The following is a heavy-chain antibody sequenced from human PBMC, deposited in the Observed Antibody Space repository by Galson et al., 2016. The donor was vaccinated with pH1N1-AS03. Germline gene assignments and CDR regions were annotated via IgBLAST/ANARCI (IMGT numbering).Heavy chain of an antibody. V-gene: IGHV4-4*07. CDR2: MYTSGST. CDR1: GGSISGYY. J-gene: IGHJ4*02. D-gene: IGHD1-26*01. CDR3: ARVIGGSYYAFDI. Sequence: ETLSLTCTVPGGSISGYYWSWIRQPAGKGLEWIGRMYTSGSTNYNPSLKSRVTMSVDTSKNQLSLKLSSVTAADTAVYYCARVIGGSYYAFDIWGQGVPVTVSS.